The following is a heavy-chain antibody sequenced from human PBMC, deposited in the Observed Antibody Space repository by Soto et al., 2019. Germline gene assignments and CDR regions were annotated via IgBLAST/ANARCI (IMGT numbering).Heavy chain of an antibody. Sequence: PGGSLRLSCAASGFTFNTYSMNWVRQAPGKGLEWVSSISSSGTYTYYSDSLKGRITISRDNANNSLYLQMNSLTAEDTAIYFCARGGRASGYDFYYYGMDVWGQGXKGTVS. CDR3: ARGGRASGYDFYYYGMDV. CDR2: ISSSGTYT. J-gene: IGHJ6*02. V-gene: IGHV3-21*01. CDR1: GFTFNTYS. D-gene: IGHD5-12*01.